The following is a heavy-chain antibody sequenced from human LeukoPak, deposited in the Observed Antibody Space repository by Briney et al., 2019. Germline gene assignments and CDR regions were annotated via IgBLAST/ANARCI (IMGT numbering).Heavy chain of an antibody. D-gene: IGHD6-19*01. CDR3: ARGGKQSSEPTLFDY. CDR2: INHSGST. CDR1: GGSFSGYY. V-gene: IGHV4-34*01. J-gene: IGHJ4*02. Sequence: SETLSLTCAVYGGSFSGYYWSWIRQPPGKGLEWIGEINHSGSTNYNPSLKSRVTISVDTSKNQFSLKLSSVTAADTAVYYCARGGKQSSEPTLFDYWGQGTLVTVSS.